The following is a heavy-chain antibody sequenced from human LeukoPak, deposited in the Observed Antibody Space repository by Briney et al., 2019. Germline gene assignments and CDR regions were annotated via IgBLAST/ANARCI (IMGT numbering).Heavy chain of an antibody. J-gene: IGHJ6*02. D-gene: IGHD2-15*01. CDR1: GFTFSRYG. V-gene: IGHV3-30*18. CDR3: AKGLGVGYCGDGSCYVYGMDV. CDR2: ISYDGNNK. Sequence: PGRSLRLSCAASGFTFSRYGMRWVRQAPGKGLEWVSVISYDGNNKYYADSEQGRFTISRDNSKNTLYLQMNSLRPEDTAVFYCAKGLGVGYCGDGSCYVYGMDVWGQGTTVTVSS.